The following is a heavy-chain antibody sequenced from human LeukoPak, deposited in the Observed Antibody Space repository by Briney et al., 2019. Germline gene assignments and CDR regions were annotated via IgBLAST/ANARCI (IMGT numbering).Heavy chain of an antibody. CDR3: ARGQWLVRAFDI. J-gene: IGHJ3*02. V-gene: IGHV4-39*07. Sequence: SETLSLTCTVSGGSISSSSYYWGWIRQPPGKGLEWIGSIYYSGSTYYNPSLKSRVTISVDTSKNQFSLKLSSVTAADTAVYYCARGQWLVRAFDIWGQGTMVTVSS. D-gene: IGHD6-19*01. CDR2: IYYSGST. CDR1: GGSISSSSYY.